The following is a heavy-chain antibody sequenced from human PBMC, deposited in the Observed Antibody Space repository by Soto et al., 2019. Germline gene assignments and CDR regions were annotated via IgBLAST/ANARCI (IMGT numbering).Heavy chain of an antibody. CDR1: GGSISSGGYY. CDR3: AGATRPGYCSGGSCHDY. CDR2: IYYSGST. D-gene: IGHD2-15*01. J-gene: IGHJ4*02. Sequence: SETLSLTCTVSGGSISSGGYYWSWIRQHPGKGLEWIGYIYYSGSTYYNPSLKSRVTISVDTSKNQFSLNLSSVTAADTAVYYCAGATRPGYCSGGSCHDYWGQGTLVTVSS. V-gene: IGHV4-31*03.